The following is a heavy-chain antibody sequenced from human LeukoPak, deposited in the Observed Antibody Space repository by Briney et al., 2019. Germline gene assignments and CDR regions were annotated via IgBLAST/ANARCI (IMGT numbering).Heavy chain of an antibody. J-gene: IGHJ6*03. CDR1: GGTFSSYA. D-gene: IGHD4-23*01. CDR3: ARDRHGDYGGYYYYYYMDV. V-gene: IGHV1-69*06. CDR2: IIPIFGTA. Sequence: SVKVSCKASGGTFSSYAISWVRQAPGQGLEWMGGIIPIFGTANYAQKFQGRVTITADKSTSTAYMELSSLRSEDTAVYYCARDRHGDYGGYYYYYYMDVWGKGTTVTVSS.